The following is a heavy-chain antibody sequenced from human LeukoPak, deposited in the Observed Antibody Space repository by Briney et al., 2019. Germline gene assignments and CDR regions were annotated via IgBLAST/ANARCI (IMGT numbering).Heavy chain of an antibody. Sequence: PSETLSLTCTVSGGPISSGSYYWSWIRQPAGKGLEWIGRIYTSGSTNYNPSLKSRVTISVDTSKDQFSLKLSSVTAADTAVYYCARSLVVVAANDYYYYYMDVWGKGTTVTVSS. CDR2: IYTSGST. D-gene: IGHD2-15*01. CDR1: GGPISSGSYY. J-gene: IGHJ6*03. CDR3: ARSLVVVAANDYYYYYMDV. V-gene: IGHV4-61*02.